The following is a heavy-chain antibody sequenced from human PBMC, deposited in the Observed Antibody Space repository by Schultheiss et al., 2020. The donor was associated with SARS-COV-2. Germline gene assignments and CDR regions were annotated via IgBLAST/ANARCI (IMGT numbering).Heavy chain of an antibody. V-gene: IGHV4-39*01. J-gene: IGHJ5*02. D-gene: IGHD6-19*01. CDR3: ARRAYSSGWYQP. CDR1: GGSISSSSYY. Sequence: SQTLSLTCTVSGGSISSSSYYWGWIRQPPGKGLEWIGSIYYSGSTYYNPSLKSRVTISVDTSKNQFSLKLSSVTAADTAVYYCARRAYSSGWYQPWGQGTVVTVSS. CDR2: IYYSGST.